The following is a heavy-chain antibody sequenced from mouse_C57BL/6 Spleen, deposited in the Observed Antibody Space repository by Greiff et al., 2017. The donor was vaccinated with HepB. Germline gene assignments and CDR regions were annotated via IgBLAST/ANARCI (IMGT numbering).Heavy chain of an antibody. D-gene: IGHD2-1*01. CDR2: INYDGSST. V-gene: IGHV5-16*01. J-gene: IGHJ2*01. CDR1: GFTFSDYY. CDR3: ARDPYGNYFDY. Sequence: DVQLVESEGGLVQPGSSMKLSCTASGFTFSDYYMAWVRQVPEKGLEWVANINYDGSSTYYLDSLKSRFIISRDNAKNILYLQMSSLKSEDTATYYCARDPYGNYFDYWGQGTTLTVSS.